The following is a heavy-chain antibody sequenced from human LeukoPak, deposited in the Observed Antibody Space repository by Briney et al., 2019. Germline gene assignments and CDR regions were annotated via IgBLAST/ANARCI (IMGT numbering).Heavy chain of an antibody. CDR2: ITSSGSSI. J-gene: IGHJ3*02. CDR1: GFTFSDYY. CDR3: ARDRGGRALDI. D-gene: IGHD3-16*01. V-gene: IGHV3-11*01. Sequence: GGSLRLSCAASGFTFSDYYMTWIHQAPGKGLEWVSYITSSGSSIYYADSVKGRFTISRDNAKNSLYLQMNSLRAEDTAVYYCARDRGGRALDIWGQGTMVTVSS.